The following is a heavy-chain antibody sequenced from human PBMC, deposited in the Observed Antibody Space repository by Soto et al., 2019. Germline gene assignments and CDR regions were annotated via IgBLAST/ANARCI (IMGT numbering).Heavy chain of an antibody. CDR2: IYPGDSDT. D-gene: IGHD6-25*01. Sequence: EVQLVQSGAEVKKPGESLRISCKGSGYNFPSYWIGWVRQMPGKGLEWMGIIYPGDSDTRYSPSFQGQVTISADKSISTAYLQWSSLRASDTAMYHCARLYSSGWPDYSYYYMDVWGTGTTVTVSS. V-gene: IGHV5-51*03. CDR1: GYNFPSYW. CDR3: ARLYSSGWPDYSYYYMDV. J-gene: IGHJ6*03.